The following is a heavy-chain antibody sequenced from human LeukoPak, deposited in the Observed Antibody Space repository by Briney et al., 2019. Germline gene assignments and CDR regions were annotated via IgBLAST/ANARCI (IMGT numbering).Heavy chain of an antibody. J-gene: IGHJ4*02. CDR2: ISGSGGST. D-gene: IGHD3-16*01. Sequence: GGSLRLSCAASGFSFSSYAMSWVRQAPGKGLEWVSAISGSGGSTYYADSVKGRFTISRDNSKNTLYLQMNSLRAEDTAVYYCARRGSMQPFDYWGQGTLVTVSS. CDR1: GFSFSSYA. V-gene: IGHV3-23*01. CDR3: ARRGSMQPFDY.